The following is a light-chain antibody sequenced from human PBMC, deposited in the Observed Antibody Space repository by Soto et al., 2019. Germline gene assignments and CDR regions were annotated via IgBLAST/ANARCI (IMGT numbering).Light chain of an antibody. CDR2: AAS. Sequence: DIQMTHSPCSLSASAGYRVAITCRASQSISSYLNWYQQKPGKAPKLLIYAASSLQSGVPSRFSGSGSGTDFTLTISSLQPEDFATYYCQQSYSTPRTFGGGTKV. V-gene: IGKV1-39*01. CDR3: QQSYSTPRT. J-gene: IGKJ4*01. CDR1: QSISSY.